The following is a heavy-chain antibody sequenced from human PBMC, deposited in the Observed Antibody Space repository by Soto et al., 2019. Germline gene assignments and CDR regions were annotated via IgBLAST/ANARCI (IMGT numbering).Heavy chain of an antibody. Sequence: PGESLKISCTGSGYSFTSYWIGWVRQMPGKGLECVLMLYPGDSDTRYTPYFQGQVPISADKSITTAYLQLSSLQPSDTAMYYCARSERGERPRYYYYCMDVWGQGTTVTVSS. D-gene: IGHD5-12*01. J-gene: IGHJ6*02. V-gene: IGHV5-51*01. CDR3: ARSERGERPRYYYYCMDV. CDR2: LYPGDSDT. CDR1: GYSFTSYW.